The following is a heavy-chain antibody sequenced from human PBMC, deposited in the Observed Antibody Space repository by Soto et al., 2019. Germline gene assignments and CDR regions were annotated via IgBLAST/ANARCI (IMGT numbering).Heavy chain of an antibody. CDR2: INHSGST. J-gene: IGHJ4*02. CDR1: GGSFSGYY. CDR3: ARGRHAHDSSGYSPDYYFDY. D-gene: IGHD3-22*01. Sequence: SETLSLTCAVYGGSFSGYYWSWIRQPPGKGLEWIGEINHSGSTNYNPSLKSRVTISVDTSKNQFSLKLSSVTAADTAVYYCARGRHAHDSSGYSPDYYFDYWGQGTLVTVSS. V-gene: IGHV4-34*01.